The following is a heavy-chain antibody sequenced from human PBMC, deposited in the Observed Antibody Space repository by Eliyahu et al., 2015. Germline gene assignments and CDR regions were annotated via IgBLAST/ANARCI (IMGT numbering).Heavy chain of an antibody. D-gene: IGHD1-26*01. CDR1: GFXFSTYV. Sequence: EVQVLESGGGLVQPGGSLRLSCXASGFXFSTYVMXWVRPAPGKGLEWVSSISGSGDSTYYADSVKGRFTLSRDNSKNTLYLEMNSLRAEDTAVYYCAKRGASYYYGMDVWGQGTTVTVSS. V-gene: IGHV3-23*01. CDR2: ISGSGDST. CDR3: AKRGASYYYGMDV. J-gene: IGHJ6*02.